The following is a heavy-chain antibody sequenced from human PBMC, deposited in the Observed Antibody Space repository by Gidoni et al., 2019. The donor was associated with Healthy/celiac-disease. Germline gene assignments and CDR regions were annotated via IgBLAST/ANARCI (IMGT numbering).Heavy chain of an antibody. CDR3: ARCCPIAARPYYYYYYYMYV. D-gene: IGHD6-6*01. CDR1: GFTFSSSG. J-gene: IGHJ6*03. Sequence: QVQLVESGGGVVQPGRSLRLSWAASGFTFSSSGLPWVRPAPGKGLELVAVICYDGSNNYYADSVKGRFTIPRDNSKNTLYLQMNSLRAEDTAVYYCARCCPIAARPYYYYYYYMYVWGKGTTVTVSS. V-gene: IGHV3-33*01. CDR2: ICYDGSNN.